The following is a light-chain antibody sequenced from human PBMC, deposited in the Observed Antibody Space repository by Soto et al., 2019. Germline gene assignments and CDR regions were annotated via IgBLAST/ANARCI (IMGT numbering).Light chain of an antibody. CDR1: QRIGST. Sequence: EIVMTQSPATLSVSPGERATLSCRASQRIGSTLAWYQQKPGQTPRLLIYDASTRATGIPARFSGIGSGTVFTLIISSRQSEDCAVYYGQHYKSWTLSFGGGTKV. CDR3: QHYKSWTLS. CDR2: DAS. J-gene: IGKJ4*01. V-gene: IGKV3-15*01.